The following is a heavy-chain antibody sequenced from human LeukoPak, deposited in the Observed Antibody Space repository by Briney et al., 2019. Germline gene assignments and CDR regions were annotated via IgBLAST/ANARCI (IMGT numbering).Heavy chain of an antibody. CDR3: AKDFGDWLSLDAFDI. D-gene: IGHD3-9*01. V-gene: IGHV3-9*01. J-gene: IGHJ3*02. CDR1: GFTFDDYA. Sequence: SLRLSCAASGFTFDDYAMHWVRQAPGKGLEWVSGISWNSGSIGYADSVKGRFTISRDNAKNSLYLQMNSLRAEDTAVFYCAKDFGDWLSLDAFDIWGQGTMVTVSS. CDR2: ISWNSGSI.